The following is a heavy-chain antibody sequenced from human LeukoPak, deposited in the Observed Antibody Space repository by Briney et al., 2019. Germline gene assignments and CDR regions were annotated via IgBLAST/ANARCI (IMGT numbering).Heavy chain of an antibody. V-gene: IGHV3-7*01. D-gene: IGHD2-2*01. CDR3: ARGSTSWDS. CDR1: GFTFSRSW. J-gene: IGHJ4*02. Sequence: GGSLRLSCAASGFTFSRSWMSWIRQAPGKGLEWVANILQDGTEKNYVDSVRGRLTISRDNAKNSLYLQMNSLRAEDTAVYYYARGSTSWDSWGQGTLVTVSS. CDR2: ILQDGTEK.